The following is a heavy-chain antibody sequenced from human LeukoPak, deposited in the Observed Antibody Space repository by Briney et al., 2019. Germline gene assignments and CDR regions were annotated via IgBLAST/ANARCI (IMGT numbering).Heavy chain of an antibody. CDR3: AGWDL. J-gene: IGHJ4*02. D-gene: IGHD6-19*01. CDR2: ISSSSTI. V-gene: IGHV3-48*03. Sequence: GGSLRLSCAASGFTFSSYEMNWVRQAPGKGLEWVSYISSSSTIYYADSVKGRFTISRDNAKNSLYLQMNSLRAEDTAVYYCAGWDLWGQGTLVTVSS. CDR1: GFTFSSYE.